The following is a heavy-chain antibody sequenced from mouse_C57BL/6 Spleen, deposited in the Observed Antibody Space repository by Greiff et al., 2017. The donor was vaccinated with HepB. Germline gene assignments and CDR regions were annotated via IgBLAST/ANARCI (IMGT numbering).Heavy chain of an antibody. CDR3: AKVIYYDYWYFDV. V-gene: IGHV1-64*01. D-gene: IGHD2-4*01. Sequence: VQLQQPGAELVKPGASVKLSCKASGYTFTSYWMHWVKQRPGQGLEWIGMIRPNSGSTNYNEKFKSKATLTVDKSSSTAYMQLSSLTSEDSAVYYCAKVIYYDYWYFDVWGTGTTVTVSS. CDR1: GYTFTSYW. CDR2: IRPNSGST. J-gene: IGHJ1*03.